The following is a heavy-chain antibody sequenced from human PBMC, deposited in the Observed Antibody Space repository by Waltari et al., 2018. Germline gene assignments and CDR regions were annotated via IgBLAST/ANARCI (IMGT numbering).Heavy chain of an antibody. Sequence: QVQLQESGPGLVKPSETLSLTCTVSGGSISSYYWSWIRQPPGKGLEWIGSIYYSGSTNYNPSLKSRVTISVDTSKNQFSLKLSSVTAADTAVYYCARDGIFGVVSAFDIWGQGTMVTVSS. J-gene: IGHJ3*02. CDR1: GGSISSYY. CDR3: ARDGIFGVVSAFDI. CDR2: IYYSGST. V-gene: IGHV4-59*01. D-gene: IGHD3-3*01.